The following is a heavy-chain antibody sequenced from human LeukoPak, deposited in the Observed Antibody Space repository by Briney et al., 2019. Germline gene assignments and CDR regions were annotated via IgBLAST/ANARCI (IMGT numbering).Heavy chain of an antibody. J-gene: IGHJ4*02. CDR2: ISPTGSTT. D-gene: IGHD6-6*01. CDR1: GFSFSGHW. CDR3: ARGPNSNWSGLDF. Sequence: GGSLRLSCTASGFSFSGHWMHWARQLPGKGLVWVSRISPTGSTTSYADSVKGRFTVSRDNAKNTLYLRVNNLRAEDTAVYYCARGPNSNWSGLDFWGQGTLLTVSS. V-gene: IGHV3-74*01.